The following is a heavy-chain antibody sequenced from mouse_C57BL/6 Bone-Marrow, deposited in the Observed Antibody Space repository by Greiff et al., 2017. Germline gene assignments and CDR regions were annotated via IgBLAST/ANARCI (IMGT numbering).Heavy chain of an antibody. D-gene: IGHD5-1*01. V-gene: IGHV5-6*01. Sequence: EVQLVESGGDLVKPGGSLKLSCAASGFTFSSYGMSWVRQTPDKRLEWVATISSGGSYTYYPDSVKGRFTISRDNAKNTLYLQMSSLKSEDTAFYDSASTTTYAASLAYGRQVTLLTVSA. CDR3: ASTTTYAASLAY. J-gene: IGHJ3*01. CDR1: GFTFSSYG. CDR2: ISSGGSYT.